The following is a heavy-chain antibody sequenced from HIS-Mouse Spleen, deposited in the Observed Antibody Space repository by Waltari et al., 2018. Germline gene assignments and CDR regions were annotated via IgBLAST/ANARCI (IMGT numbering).Heavy chain of an antibody. CDR1: VGSFSGYY. CDR3: ARMGPASGSYGDY. D-gene: IGHD1-26*01. CDR2: INHSGST. Sequence: QVQLQQWGAGLLKPSETLSLTCAVYVGSFSGYYWSWIRQPPGSGLGWIGEINHSGSTNYNPSLKSRVTISVDTSKNQFSLKLSSVTAADTAVYYCARMGPASGSYGDYWGQGTLVTVSS. V-gene: IGHV4-34*01. J-gene: IGHJ4*02.